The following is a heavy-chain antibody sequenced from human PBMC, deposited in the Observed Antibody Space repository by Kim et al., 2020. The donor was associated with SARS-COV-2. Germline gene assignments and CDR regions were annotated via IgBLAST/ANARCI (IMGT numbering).Heavy chain of an antibody. J-gene: IGHJ4*02. Sequence: SETLSLTCTVSGGSISSSSYYWGWIRQPPGKGLEWIGSIYYSGSTYYNPSLKSRVTISVDTSKNQFSLKLSSVTAADTAVYYCARHNPDYYYDRSGYPYYWGQGTLFTVSS. CDR3: ARHNPDYYYDRSGYPYY. D-gene: IGHD3-22*01. CDR1: GGSISSSSYY. V-gene: IGHV4-39*01. CDR2: IYYSGST.